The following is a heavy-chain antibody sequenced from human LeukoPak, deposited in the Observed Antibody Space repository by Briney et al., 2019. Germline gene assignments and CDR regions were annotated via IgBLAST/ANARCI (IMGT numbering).Heavy chain of an antibody. V-gene: IGHV3-30-3*01. D-gene: IGHD2-21*01. Sequence: PGGSLRLSCAASGFTFSTYFMHWVRQAPGKGLEWVADIASDGSHTFYVESVKGRFTISRDNSKNTLYLQMNSLRAEDTAVYFGGRERQDPILHPGPFDIWGQGTMLTVSS. CDR2: IASDGSHT. CDR3: GRERQDPILHPGPFDI. CDR1: GFTFSTYF. J-gene: IGHJ3*02.